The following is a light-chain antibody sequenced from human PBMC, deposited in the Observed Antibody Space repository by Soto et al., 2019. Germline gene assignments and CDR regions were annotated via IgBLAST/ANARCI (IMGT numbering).Light chain of an antibody. Sequence: DVQMTQSPYTLSASVGYSVTITCRASRYINRLAWYQQKPGRAPKLLIYKASNLDSGVPSRFSGGASGNEISLTISSLQPDDFATYYCQQYHSYPYTFGQGTKLQIK. V-gene: IGKV1-5*03. J-gene: IGKJ2*01. CDR3: QQYHSYPYT. CDR1: RYINR. CDR2: KAS.